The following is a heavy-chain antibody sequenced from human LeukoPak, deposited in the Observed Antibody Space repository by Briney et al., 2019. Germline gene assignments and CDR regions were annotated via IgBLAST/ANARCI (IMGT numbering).Heavy chain of an antibody. Sequence: PSETLSLTCTVSGVSISSYYWSWIRQPAGKGLEWIGRIHTSGSTNYNPSLKSRVTMPVDTSKNQFSLKLSSVTAADTAVYYCARDRYYYGSGSYYFDYWGQGTLVTVSS. CDR3: ARDRYYYGSGSYYFDY. D-gene: IGHD3-10*01. J-gene: IGHJ4*02. CDR1: GVSISSYY. CDR2: IHTSGST. V-gene: IGHV4-4*07.